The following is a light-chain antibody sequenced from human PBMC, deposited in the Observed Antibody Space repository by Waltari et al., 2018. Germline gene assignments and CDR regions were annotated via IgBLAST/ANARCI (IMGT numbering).Light chain of an antibody. J-gene: IGLJ3*02. CDR2: VNNAGSH. CDR3: QTWGTGIWV. Sequence: QLVLTPSSSASASSGAAVKPTCAPSRGHSPYAIAWPPQQPEQGPRVLMKVNNAGSHNKGDGIPDRFSGSSSGAERYRTISSLQSEDEADYYCQTWGTGIWVFGGGTKLTVL. V-gene: IGLV4-69*01. CDR1: RGHSPYA.